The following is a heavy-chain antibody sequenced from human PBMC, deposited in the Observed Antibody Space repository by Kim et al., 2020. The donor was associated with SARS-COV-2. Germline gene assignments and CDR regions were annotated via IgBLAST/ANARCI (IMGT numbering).Heavy chain of an antibody. V-gene: IGHV4-39*01. CDR1: GGSFSSSHYY. J-gene: IGHJ2*01. Sequence: SETLSLTSTVSGGSFSSSHYYWGWIRQPPGKGLAWIGTIYYTGSTYYNPSLKSRVTISIDTSKNQFSLKLSSVTAADTAVYYCARRYYGSGSYHWGWYFDLWGRGTLVTVSS. CDR2: IYYTGST. CDR3: ARRYYGSGSYHWGWYFDL. D-gene: IGHD3-10*01.